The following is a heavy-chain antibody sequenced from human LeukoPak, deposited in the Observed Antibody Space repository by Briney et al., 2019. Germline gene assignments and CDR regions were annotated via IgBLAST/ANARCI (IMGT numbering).Heavy chain of an antibody. J-gene: IGHJ3*02. CDR1: GGSISSYY. CDR3: ARELLGYYDSSGYCPDAFDI. V-gene: IGHV4-59*01. Sequence: PSETLSLTCTVSGGSISSYYWSWIRQPPGKGLEWIGYIYYSGSTNYNPSLKSRVTISVDTSKNQFSLKLSSVTAADTAVYYCARELLGYYDSSGYCPDAFDIWGQGTMVTVSS. CDR2: IYYSGST. D-gene: IGHD3-22*01.